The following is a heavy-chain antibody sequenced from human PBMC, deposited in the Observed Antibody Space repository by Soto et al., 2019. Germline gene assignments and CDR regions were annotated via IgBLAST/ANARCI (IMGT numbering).Heavy chain of an antibody. Sequence: SETLSLTCSVSGVTMCYGGYSWSWIRQSPGKGLEWLGYISHLEKTYYNPSFKCRLSLSIDRARNQFSLSLSSMTAADKDLYSCARDGGYDSFDFWGQGIQVTVSS. D-gene: IGHD5-12*01. V-gene: IGHV4-30-2*06. CDR3: ARDGGYDSFDF. CDR2: ISHLEKT. J-gene: IGHJ4*02. CDR1: GVTMCYGGYS.